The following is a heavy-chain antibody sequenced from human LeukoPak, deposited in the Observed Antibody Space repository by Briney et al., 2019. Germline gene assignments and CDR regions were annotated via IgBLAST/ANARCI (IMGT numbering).Heavy chain of an antibody. CDR1: GFTFSSYA. D-gene: IGHD6-19*01. J-gene: IGHJ4*01. CDR3: ARVDRSFSSGGDYFDY. Sequence: GGPLRLSCAASGFTFSSYAIHWVRQAPGKGLEWVAVISYDGSNKYYADSVKGRFTISRDNSKNTLFLQMNSLKAEDTAVYFCARVDRSFSSGGDYFDYWGHGTLVTVSS. V-gene: IGHV3-30-3*01. CDR2: ISYDGSNK.